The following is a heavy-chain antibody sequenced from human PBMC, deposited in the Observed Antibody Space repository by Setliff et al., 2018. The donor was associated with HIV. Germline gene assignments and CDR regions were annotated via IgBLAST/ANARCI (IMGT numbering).Heavy chain of an antibody. J-gene: IGHJ4*02. CDR3: TVDHPDDVQVI. CDR2: MNPKAGTT. Sequence: ASVKVSCKPSGYIFTSYDINWVRQASGQGLEWMGWMNPKAGTTGYAQSFEGRVTMTRDTSTNTVYMELRSLRSDDTAMYYCTVDHPDDVQVIWGQGTLVTVSS. CDR1: GYIFTSYD. D-gene: IGHD1-1*01. V-gene: IGHV1-8*01.